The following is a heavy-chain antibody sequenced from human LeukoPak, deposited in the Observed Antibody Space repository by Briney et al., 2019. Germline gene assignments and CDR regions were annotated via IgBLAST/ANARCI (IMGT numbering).Heavy chain of an antibody. CDR1: SGSISSGDYY. V-gene: IGHV4-30-4*01. D-gene: IGHD3-22*01. CDR3: ARVRGYYDSSGYYFDY. Sequence: SQTLSLTCIVSSGSISSGDYYWSWIRQPPGKGLEWIGYIFYSGYTYYNPSLKSRVTISVDRSKNQFSLKLSSVTAADTAVYYCARVRGYYDSSGYYFDYWGQGTLVTVSS. CDR2: IFYSGYT. J-gene: IGHJ4*02.